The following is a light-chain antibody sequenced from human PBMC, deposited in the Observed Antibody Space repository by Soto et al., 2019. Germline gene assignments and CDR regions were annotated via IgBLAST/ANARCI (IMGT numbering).Light chain of an antibody. Sequence: DIVMRQSPLSLPVTPGEPASISCRSNQSLLHNNGYNYLDWYMQKPGQSPQLLIYLGSNRASGVTDRFSGSGSGTDFTLKSSRVEGGNVGVYYCVQGLRSPTLEQVTRLEIQ. CDR1: QSLLHNNGYNY. CDR2: LGS. CDR3: VQGLRSPT. V-gene: IGKV2-28*01. J-gene: IGKJ5*01.